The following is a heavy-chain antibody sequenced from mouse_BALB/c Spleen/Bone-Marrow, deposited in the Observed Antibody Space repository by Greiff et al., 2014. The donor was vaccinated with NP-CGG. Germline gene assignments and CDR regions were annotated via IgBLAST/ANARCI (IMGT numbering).Heavy chain of an antibody. CDR1: GFSLTGYG. D-gene: IGHD1-2*01. CDR2: IWGDGNT. V-gene: IGHV2-6-7*01. J-gene: IGHJ4*01. CDR3: ARAPGYDLYYAMDY. Sequence: VKLQESGPGLVAPSQSLSITCTVSGFSLTGYGINWVRQPPGKGLEWLGTIWGDGNTDYNSALKSRLSISKDNSKSQVFLKMNSLQTDDTARYYCARAPGYDLYYAMDYWGQGTSVTVSS.